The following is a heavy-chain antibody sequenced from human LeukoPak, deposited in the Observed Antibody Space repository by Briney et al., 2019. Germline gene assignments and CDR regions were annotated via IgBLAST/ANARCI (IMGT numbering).Heavy chain of an antibody. CDR1: EFSVGSNY. J-gene: IGHJ3*02. V-gene: IGHV3-66*04. CDR2: IYSGGST. D-gene: IGHD3-10*01. Sequence: GGSLRLSCAASEFSVGSNYMTWVRQAPGKGLEWVSLIYSGGSTYYADSVKGRFTISRDNSKNTLYLQMNSLRAEDTAVYYCARLRANYYGSGSYFRGDAFDIWGQGTMVTVSS. CDR3: ARLRANYYGSGSYFRGDAFDI.